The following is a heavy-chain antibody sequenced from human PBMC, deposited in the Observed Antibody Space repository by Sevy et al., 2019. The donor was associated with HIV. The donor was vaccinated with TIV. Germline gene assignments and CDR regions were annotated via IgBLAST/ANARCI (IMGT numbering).Heavy chain of an antibody. CDR3: TRDMMPAWFYY. CDR2: ISYNGST. J-gene: IGHJ4*02. Sequence: LRLSCTVSGRSISTGNYYWSWIRQSPGRGLEWIGYISYNGSTSYNPSLKSRVIISVDKSKNQFSLSLSSVTAADTAVYYCTRDMMPAWFYYWGQGTLVTVSS. CDR1: GRSISTGNYY. D-gene: IGHD3-16*01. V-gene: IGHV4-30-4*01.